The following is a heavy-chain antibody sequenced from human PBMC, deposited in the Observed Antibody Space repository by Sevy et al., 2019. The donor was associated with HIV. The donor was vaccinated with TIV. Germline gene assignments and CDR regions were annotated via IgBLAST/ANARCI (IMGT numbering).Heavy chain of an antibody. CDR3: VRGPNCGVGGCQQISPYCLDV. D-gene: IGHD2-15*01. CDR2: IRNRPNSYTT. CDR1: GFTFSDHY. J-gene: IGHJ6*03. V-gene: IGHV3-72*01. Sequence: GGSLRLSCAASGFTFSDHYVDWVRQAPGKGLEWVGRIRNRPNSYTTEYAASVMGRITISRDDSRNSVYLQMISLKTQDSAVYYCVRGPNCGVGGCQQISPYCLDVWGKGATVTVSS.